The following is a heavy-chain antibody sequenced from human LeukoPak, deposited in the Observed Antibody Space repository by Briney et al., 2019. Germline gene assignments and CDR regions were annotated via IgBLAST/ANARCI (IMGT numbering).Heavy chain of an antibody. V-gene: IGHV3-21*01. D-gene: IGHD6-6*01. J-gene: IGHJ4*02. Sequence: GGSLRLSCAASGFTFSSYSINWVRQAPGEGLEWVSSISNTSTYIYYADSVKGRFSISRDNAKNSVYLQMNSLRAEDTAVYYCARDERAARPNLDYWGQGVLVTVSS. CDR3: ARDERAARPNLDY. CDR1: GFTFSSYS. CDR2: ISNTSTYI.